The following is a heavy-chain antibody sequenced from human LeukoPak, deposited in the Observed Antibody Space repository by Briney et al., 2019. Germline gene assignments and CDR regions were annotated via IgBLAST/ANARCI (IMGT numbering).Heavy chain of an antibody. V-gene: IGHV4-39*07. Sequence: SETLSLTCTVPGASIISDTYYWGWIRQPPGKGLEWIGSIYYSGSTYYSPSLKSRVTMSVDTSTNQFSLKLISVTAADTALYYCARNFYASSGYYLDDFYFDFWGQGTLVTVSS. D-gene: IGHD3-22*01. CDR3: ARNFYASSGYYLDDFYFDF. J-gene: IGHJ4*02. CDR1: GASIISDTYY. CDR2: IYYSGST.